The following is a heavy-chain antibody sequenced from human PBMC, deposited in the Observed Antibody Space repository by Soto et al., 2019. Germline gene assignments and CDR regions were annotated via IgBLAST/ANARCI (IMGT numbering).Heavy chain of an antibody. D-gene: IGHD1-26*01. J-gene: IGHJ4*02. V-gene: IGHV3-23*01. Sequence: GGSLRLSCAASGFTFSTYAMSWVRQAPGKGLEWVSVISASGGSTYYAASVKGRFTISRDNSKNTLYLQMNSLTAEDTAVYYCAKDQTWELPHYFDYWGQGTLVTVSS. CDR2: ISASGGST. CDR1: GFTFSTYA. CDR3: AKDQTWELPHYFDY.